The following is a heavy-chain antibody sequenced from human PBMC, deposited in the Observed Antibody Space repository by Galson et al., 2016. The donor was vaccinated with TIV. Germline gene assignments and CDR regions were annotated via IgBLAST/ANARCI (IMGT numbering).Heavy chain of an antibody. CDR1: GYNFIGYY. Sequence: SVKVSCKASGYNFIGYYMHWVRQAPGQGLEWMGWIIPNSGGTNYAQKFQGRVTITRHKSMRTAYMELSRLRSDDTAVYYCARGVAVAGYFDYWGQGTLVTVSS. CDR2: IIPNSGGT. J-gene: IGHJ4*02. D-gene: IGHD6-19*01. CDR3: ARGVAVAGYFDY. V-gene: IGHV1-2*02.